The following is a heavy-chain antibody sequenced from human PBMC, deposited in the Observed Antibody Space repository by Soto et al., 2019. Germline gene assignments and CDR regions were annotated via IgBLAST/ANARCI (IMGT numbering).Heavy chain of an antibody. J-gene: IGHJ6*02. Sequence: PSATLSLTCTVSDGSISSYYWSWIRQPAGKGLEWIGRIYTSGSTNYNPSLKSRVTMSVDTSKNQFSLKLSSVTAADTAVYYCARDEAVAAAYYYYYGMDVWGQGTTVTVS. V-gene: IGHV4-4*07. CDR1: DGSISSYY. CDR3: ARDEAVAAAYYYYYGMDV. CDR2: IYTSGST. D-gene: IGHD6-19*01.